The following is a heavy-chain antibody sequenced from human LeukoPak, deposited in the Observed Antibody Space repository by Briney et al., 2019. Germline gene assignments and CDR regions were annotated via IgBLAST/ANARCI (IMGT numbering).Heavy chain of an antibody. CDR2: MNPNSGNT. D-gene: IGHD2-15*01. CDR1: GYTFTSYG. V-gene: IGHV1-8*02. Sequence: ASVKVSCKASGYTFTSYGISWVRQATGQGLEWMGWMNPNSGNTGYAQKFQGRVTMTRNTSISTAYMELSSLRSEDTAVYYCARGHEVAGPIDYWGQGTLVTVSS. CDR3: ARGHEVAGPIDY. J-gene: IGHJ4*02.